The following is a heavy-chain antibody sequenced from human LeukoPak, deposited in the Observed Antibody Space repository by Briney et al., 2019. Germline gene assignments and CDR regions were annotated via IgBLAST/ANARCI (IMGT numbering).Heavy chain of an antibody. CDR3: ARGEGNYFDY. CDR1: GGSISSYY. V-gene: IGHV4-4*07. J-gene: IGHJ4*02. CDR2: ISTSGNT. Sequence: SETLSLTCTVSGGSISSYYWTWIRQPAGKGLEWIGRISTSGNTNYTPSLKSRVTMSVDTSRNQFSLKLTSVAAADAAVYYCARGEGNYFDYWGQGALVTVSS.